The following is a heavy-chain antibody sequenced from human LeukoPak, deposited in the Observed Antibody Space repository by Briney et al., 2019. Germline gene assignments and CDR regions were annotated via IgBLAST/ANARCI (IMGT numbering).Heavy chain of an antibody. CDR3: ARDTGAGKGSLDY. D-gene: IGHD1-26*01. CDR1: GDSVSSNSAA. V-gene: IGHV6-1*01. J-gene: IGHJ4*02. Sequence: SQTLSLTCAISGDSVSSNSAAWNWIRQSPSRGLEWLGRTYYRSKWYNDYAVSVKSRITINPDTSKNQFSLKLSSVTAADTAVYYCARDTGAGKGSLDYWGQGTLVTVSS. CDR2: TYYRSKWYN.